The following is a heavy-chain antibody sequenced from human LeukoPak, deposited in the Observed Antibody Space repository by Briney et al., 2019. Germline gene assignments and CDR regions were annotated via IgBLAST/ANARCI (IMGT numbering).Heavy chain of an antibody. CDR2: ISYNGGVV. D-gene: IGHD2-2*01. Sequence: GGSLRLSCAASGFIFENYAMHWVRLLPGKGLEWVSGISYNGGVVAYMDSVRGRFTISRDNAKNSLYLQMTSLKAEDTALYYCAKIAVPVPGRYHIDVRGKGAAVIVSS. J-gene: IGHJ6*03. CDR3: AKIAVPVPGRYHIDV. CDR1: GFIFENYA. V-gene: IGHV3-9*01.